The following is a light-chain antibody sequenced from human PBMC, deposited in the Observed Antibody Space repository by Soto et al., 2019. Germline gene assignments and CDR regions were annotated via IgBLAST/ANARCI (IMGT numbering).Light chain of an antibody. V-gene: IGKV1-5*01. Sequence: DIQMTQSPSTLSASVGDRVTITCRASQSMNDWLAWFQQKPGKAPKVLIYDASSLQSGVPSRFSGSGSGTEFTLTIVGLQPDDVATYYCLRYDAFSQTFGQGTKVEL. CDR3: LRYDAFSQT. CDR2: DAS. CDR1: QSMNDW. J-gene: IGKJ1*01.